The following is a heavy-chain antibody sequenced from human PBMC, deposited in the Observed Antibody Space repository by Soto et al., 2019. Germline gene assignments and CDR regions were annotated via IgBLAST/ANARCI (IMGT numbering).Heavy chain of an antibody. Sequence: GESLKISCAASGFTFSDYYMSWIRQAPGKGLEWVSYISSSGSTIYYADSVKGRFTISRDNAKNSLYLQMNSLRAEDTAVYYCARDGPRGSGSYYRGYFDYWGQGTLVTVSS. CDR1: GFTFSDYY. D-gene: IGHD3-10*01. CDR3: ARDGPRGSGSYYRGYFDY. CDR2: ISSSGSTI. V-gene: IGHV3-11*01. J-gene: IGHJ4*02.